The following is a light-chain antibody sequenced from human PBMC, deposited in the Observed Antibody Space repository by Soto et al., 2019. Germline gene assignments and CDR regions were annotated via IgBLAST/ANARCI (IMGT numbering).Light chain of an antibody. CDR1: QRFXSH. Sequence: IVLTNCPATLSLSPGERATLSCRASQRFXSHFGWFKWRPGQATRFLFSXASNRATGIPAMFSGRGCGTDFTITISSLEAEDVAVYCCQQRSSASTVGQGTRLEIK. V-gene: IGKV3-11*01. J-gene: IGKJ5*01. CDR3: QQRSSAST. CDR2: XAS.